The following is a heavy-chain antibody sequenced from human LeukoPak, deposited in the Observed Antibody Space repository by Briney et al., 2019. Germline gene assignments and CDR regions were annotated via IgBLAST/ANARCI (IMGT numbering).Heavy chain of an antibody. CDR1: GYTFTIYY. CDR3: ASAVRSVGFDAFDI. CDR2: IIPIFGTA. D-gene: IGHD1-26*01. J-gene: IGHJ3*02. V-gene: IGHV1-69*06. Sequence: SVKVSCKASGYTFTIYYMHWARQAPGQGLEWMGGIIPIFGTANYAQKFQGRVTITADKSTSTAYMELSSLRSEDTAVYYCASAVRSVGFDAFDIWGQGTMVTVSS.